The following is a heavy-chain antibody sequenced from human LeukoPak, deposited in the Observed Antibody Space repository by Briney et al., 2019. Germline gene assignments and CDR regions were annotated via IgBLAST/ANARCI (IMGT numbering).Heavy chain of an antibody. Sequence: ASVKVSCKASGYTFTGYYMHWVRQAPGQGLEWMGWINPNGGGTNYAQKFQGRVTMTRDTSISTAYMELSRLRSDDTAVYYCAKDIVVVPAAPDAFDIWGQGTMVTVSS. CDR2: INPNGGGT. CDR1: GYTFTGYY. V-gene: IGHV1-2*02. J-gene: IGHJ3*02. D-gene: IGHD2-2*01. CDR3: AKDIVVVPAAPDAFDI.